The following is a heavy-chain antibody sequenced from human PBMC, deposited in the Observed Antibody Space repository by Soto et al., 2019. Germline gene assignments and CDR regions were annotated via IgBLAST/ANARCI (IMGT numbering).Heavy chain of an antibody. Sequence: GGSLRLSCAASGFTFSSYGMHWVRQAPGKGLEWVAVISYEGSIQYYADSVKGRSTISRDNSKSTLYLQMSSLRDEDTAVYYCVKTGTPLYGPGRSWFDPWGQGTLVTVSS. V-gene: IGHV3-30*18. D-gene: IGHD3-10*01. J-gene: IGHJ5*02. CDR3: VKTGTPLYGPGRSWFDP. CDR2: ISYEGSIQ. CDR1: GFTFSSYG.